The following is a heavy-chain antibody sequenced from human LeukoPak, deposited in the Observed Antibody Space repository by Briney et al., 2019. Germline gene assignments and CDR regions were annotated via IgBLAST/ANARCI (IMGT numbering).Heavy chain of an antibody. V-gene: IGHV4-30-2*01. D-gene: IGHD3-10*02. CDR3: ARLEVSFSYYVFMDV. CDR2: IYHSGST. CDR1: GGSISSGGYY. Sequence: SETLSLTCTVSGGSISSGGYYWSWIRQPPGKGLEWLGYIYHSGSTYYNPSLKSRVTISVDRSKNQFSLKLSSVTAADTAVYYCARLEVSFSYYVFMDVWGKGTTVTVSS. J-gene: IGHJ6*03.